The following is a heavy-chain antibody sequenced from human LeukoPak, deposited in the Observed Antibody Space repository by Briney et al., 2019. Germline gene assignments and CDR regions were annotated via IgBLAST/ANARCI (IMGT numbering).Heavy chain of an antibody. D-gene: IGHD6-19*01. Sequence: GGSLRLSCAASGFTFSSYAMSWVRQVPGKGLEWVSVISGSGDNTYYADSVKGRFTISRDNSKNTLYLQINSLRGEDTAVYYCAKGKYSSGGVPDYWGQGTLVTVSS. CDR1: GFTFSSYA. CDR3: AKGKYSSGGVPDY. V-gene: IGHV3-23*01. J-gene: IGHJ4*02. CDR2: ISGSGDNT.